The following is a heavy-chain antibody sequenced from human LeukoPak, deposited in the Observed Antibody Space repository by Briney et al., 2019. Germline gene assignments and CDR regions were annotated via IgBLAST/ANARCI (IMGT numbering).Heavy chain of an antibody. CDR3: ARLGHSTSRLYYFDY. CDR2: ISYSGST. D-gene: IGHD6-6*01. CDR1: GGSISSYY. Sequence: SETLSLTCTVSGGSISSYYWSWIRQPPGKGLEWIGYISYSGSTYYNPSLKSRVTISVDTSKSQFSLKLSSVTAADTAVYYCARLGHSTSRLYYFDYWGQGTLVTVSS. J-gene: IGHJ4*02. V-gene: IGHV4-59*08.